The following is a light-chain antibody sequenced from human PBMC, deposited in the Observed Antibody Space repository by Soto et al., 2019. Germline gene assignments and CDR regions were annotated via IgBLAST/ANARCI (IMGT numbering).Light chain of an antibody. CDR3: QQYNSYSGYT. J-gene: IGKJ2*01. CDR2: DDS. CDR1: QSISRW. Sequence: DIQMTQSPSTLSASVGDRVTITCRASQSISRWLACSQKKPGKAPKLMIFDDSSLDSGVPSRFSGSGSGTEFTLTISSLQPDDLATYYCQQYNSYSGYTFGQGTKLEIK. V-gene: IGKV1-5*01.